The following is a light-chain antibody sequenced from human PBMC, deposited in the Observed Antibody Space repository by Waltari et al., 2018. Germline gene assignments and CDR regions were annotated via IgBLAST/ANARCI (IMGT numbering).Light chain of an antibody. J-gene: IGKJ5*01. CDR1: QGISSY. CDR2: AAS. Sequence: DIQLTQSPSFLSASVGDRVTITCRASQGISSYLAWYQQKPGQAPKLLIYAASTLQSGVPSRVSGSGSGTEFTLTISSLQPEDFATYYCQQLNSYPSITFGQGTRLEIK. CDR3: QQLNSYPSIT. V-gene: IGKV1-9*01.